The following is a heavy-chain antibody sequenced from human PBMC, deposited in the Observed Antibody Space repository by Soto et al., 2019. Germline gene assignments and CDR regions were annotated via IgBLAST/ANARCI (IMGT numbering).Heavy chain of an antibody. CDR1: GFTFSNAW. J-gene: IGHJ6*02. Sequence: EVQLVESGGGLVKPGGSLRLSCAASGFTFSNAWMNWVRQAPGKGLEWVGRIKSKTGGGTTDYAAPVKGRFTISRDDSKNTLYLQMNSLKTEDTAVYYCTTEGATGQVQSGWVDYGMDVWGQGTTVTVSS. CDR2: IKSKTGGGTT. V-gene: IGHV3-15*07. CDR3: TTEGATGQVQSGWVDYGMDV. D-gene: IGHD6-19*01.